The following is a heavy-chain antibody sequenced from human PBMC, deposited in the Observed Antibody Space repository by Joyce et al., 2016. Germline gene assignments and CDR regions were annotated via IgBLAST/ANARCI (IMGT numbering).Heavy chain of an antibody. J-gene: IGHJ4*02. CDR2: ISYDGIYK. V-gene: IGHV3-30*18. CDR3: AKILTATYSSGWFLDY. CDR1: GLTLSNYG. Sequence: VESGGGVVQPGRSLRLSCAASGLTLSNYGVHWVRQAPGKRLEWVAVISYDGIYKYYADSVKGRFTISRDNSKNTVFLEMNSLRTEDTAVYYCAKILTATYSSGWFLDYWGQGTLVTVSS. D-gene: IGHD6-25*01.